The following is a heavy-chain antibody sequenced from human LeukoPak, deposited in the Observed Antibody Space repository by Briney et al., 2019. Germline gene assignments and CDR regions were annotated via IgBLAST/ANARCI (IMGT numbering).Heavy chain of an antibody. V-gene: IGHV4-34*01. CDR1: GGSFSGYY. CDR2: INHSGST. CDR3: ARYHYYDSSGYHRSYFDY. J-gene: IGHJ4*02. D-gene: IGHD3-22*01. Sequence: SETLSLTCAVCGGSFSGYYWSWIRQPPGKGLEWIGEINHSGSTNYNPSLKSRVTISVDTSKNQFSLKLSSVTAAATAVYYCARYHYYDSSGYHRSYFDYWGQGTLVTVSS.